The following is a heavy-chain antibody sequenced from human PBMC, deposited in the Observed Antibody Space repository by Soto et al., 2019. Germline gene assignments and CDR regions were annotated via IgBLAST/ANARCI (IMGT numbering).Heavy chain of an antibody. CDR2: VFHTGRT. Sequence: SETLSLTCAVSGYSISSGFYWAWIRQPPGKGLESIGSVFHTGRTYDNPSLKSRVTISVDTSKNQFSLKLSSVTAADTAVYFCVREASREGYNSFDHWGQGILVTVSS. D-gene: IGHD5-12*01. CDR1: GYSISSGFY. J-gene: IGHJ4*02. V-gene: IGHV4-38-2*02. CDR3: VREASREGYNSFDH.